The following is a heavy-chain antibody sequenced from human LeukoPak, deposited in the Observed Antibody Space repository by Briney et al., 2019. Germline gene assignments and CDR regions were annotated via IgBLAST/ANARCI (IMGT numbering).Heavy chain of an antibody. J-gene: IGHJ4*02. CDR2: ISYDGRNI. CDR1: GFTFNNYG. V-gene: IGHV3-30*18. CDR3: AKGPLRGTAAAIDY. Sequence: GSLRLSCAASGFTFNNYGMHWVRQAPGKGLEWVAVISYDGRNIHYPDSVKGRFTISRDISTDTLWLQMDSLRTEDTAVYYCAKGPLRGTAAAIDYWGQGTLVTVSS. D-gene: IGHD2-2*01.